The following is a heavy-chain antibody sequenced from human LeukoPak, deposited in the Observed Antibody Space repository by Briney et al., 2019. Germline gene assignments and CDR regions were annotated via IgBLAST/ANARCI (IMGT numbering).Heavy chain of an antibody. D-gene: IGHD3-10*01. CDR2: ISAYNGNT. V-gene: IGHV1-18*01. J-gene: IGHJ6*02. CDR1: GYTFTSYG. Sequence: ASVKVSCKASGYTFTSYGISWVRQAPGQGLEWMGWISAYNGNTNYAQKLQGRVTMTTDTSTSTAYMELRSLRSDDTAVYYCARDKFAAGVPRTDYYYGMDVWGQGTTVTVSS. CDR3: ARDKFAAGVPRTDYYYGMDV.